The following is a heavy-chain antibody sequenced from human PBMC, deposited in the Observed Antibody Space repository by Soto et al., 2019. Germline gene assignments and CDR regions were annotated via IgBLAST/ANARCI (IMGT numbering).Heavy chain of an antibody. J-gene: IGHJ4*02. CDR3: ARALSADYYDSSGYYPFDY. Sequence: PSETLSLTCTVSGGSISSCGYYWIWIRQHPWKGLEWIGYIYYSGSTYYNPSLKSRVTISVDTSKNQFSLKLSSVTAADTAVYYCARALSADYYDSSGYYPFDYWGQGTLVTVS. CDR2: IYYSGST. CDR1: GGSISSCGYY. D-gene: IGHD3-22*01. V-gene: IGHV4-31*03.